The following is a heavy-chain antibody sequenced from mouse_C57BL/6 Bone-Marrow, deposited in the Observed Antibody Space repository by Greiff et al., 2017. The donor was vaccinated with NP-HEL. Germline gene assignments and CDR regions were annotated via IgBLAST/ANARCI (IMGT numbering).Heavy chain of an antibody. J-gene: IGHJ3*01. CDR1: GYTFTSYW. CDR2: IHPNSGST. D-gene: IGHD2-5*01. CDR3: ASAYYSKNAY. V-gene: IGHV1-64*01. Sequence: QVHVKQPGAELVKPGASVKLSCKASGYTFTSYWMHWVKQRPGQGLEWIGMIHPNSGSTNYNEKFKSKATLTVDKSSSTAYMQLSSLTSEDSAVYYCASAYYSKNAYWGQGTLVTVSA.